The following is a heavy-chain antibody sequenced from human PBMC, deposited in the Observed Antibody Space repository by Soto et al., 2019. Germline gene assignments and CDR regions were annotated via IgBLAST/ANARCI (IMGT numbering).Heavy chain of an antibody. Sequence: RASVKVSCKASGCTFSSYAISWVRQAPGQGLEWMGGIIPIFGTANYAQKFQGRVTITADESTSTAYMELSSLRSEDTAVYYCARELSIAVAGTDYYYYGMDVWGQGTTVTVSS. V-gene: IGHV1-69*13. D-gene: IGHD6-19*01. CDR1: GCTFSSYA. CDR2: IIPIFGTA. J-gene: IGHJ6*02. CDR3: ARELSIAVAGTDYYYYGMDV.